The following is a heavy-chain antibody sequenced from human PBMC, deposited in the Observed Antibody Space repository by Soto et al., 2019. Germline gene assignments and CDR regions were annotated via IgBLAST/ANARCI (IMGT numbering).Heavy chain of an antibody. CDR1: GYTFTSYA. CDR3: ARSIVVVTAADY. CDR2: INAGNGNT. Sequence: ASVKLSCKASGYTFTSYAMHWVRQAPGQRLEWMGWINAGNGNTKYSQKFQGRVTITRDTSASTAYMELSSLRSEDTAVYYCARSIVVVTAADYWGPGTLVNVSS. J-gene: IGHJ4*02. V-gene: IGHV1-3*01. D-gene: IGHD2-21*02.